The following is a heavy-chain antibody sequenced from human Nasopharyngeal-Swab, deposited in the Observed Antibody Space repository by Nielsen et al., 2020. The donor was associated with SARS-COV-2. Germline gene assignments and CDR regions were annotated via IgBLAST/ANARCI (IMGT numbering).Heavy chain of an antibody. CDR1: GYSFTSYW. J-gene: IGHJ1*01. CDR2: IYPGDSDT. CDR3: AILGYCSSTSCRRYFQH. D-gene: IGHD2-2*01. Sequence: GESLKISCKGSGYSFTSYWIGWVRQMLGKGLEWMGIIYPGDSDTRYSPSFQGQVTISADKSISTAYLQWSSLKASDTAMYYCAILGYCSSTSCRRYFQHWGQGTLVTVSS. V-gene: IGHV5-51*01.